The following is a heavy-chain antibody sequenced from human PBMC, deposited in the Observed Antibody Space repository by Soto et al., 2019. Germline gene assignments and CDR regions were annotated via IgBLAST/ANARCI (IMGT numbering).Heavy chain of an antibody. CDR2: INPNSGGT. D-gene: IGHD6-6*01. Sequence: QVQLVQSGAEVKKPGASVKVSCKASGYTFTGYYMHWVRQAPGQGLEWMGWINPNSGGTNYAQKFQGWVTMTRDTSISTAYMELSRLRSDDTAVYYCARDWGVVAARNRGVAYWGQGTLVTVSS. J-gene: IGHJ4*02. V-gene: IGHV1-2*04. CDR3: ARDWGVVAARNRGVAY. CDR1: GYTFTGYY.